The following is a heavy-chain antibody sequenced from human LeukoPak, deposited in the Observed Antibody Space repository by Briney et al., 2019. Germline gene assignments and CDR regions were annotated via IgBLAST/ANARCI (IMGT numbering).Heavy chain of an antibody. Sequence: GGSLRLSCAASGFTVSSYAMNWVRQAPGKGLEWVSSITSNSFIYYADSVKGRFAISRDNAKNSLYLQMDSLRAEDTAVYYCAREHFRYHYWGQGTLVTVSS. CDR3: AREHFRYHY. J-gene: IGHJ4*02. D-gene: IGHD3-16*02. CDR2: ITSNSFI. V-gene: IGHV3-21*01. CDR1: GFTVSSYA.